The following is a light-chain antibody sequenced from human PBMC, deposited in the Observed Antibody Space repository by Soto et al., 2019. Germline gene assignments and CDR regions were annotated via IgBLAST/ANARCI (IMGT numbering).Light chain of an antibody. J-gene: IGKJ1*01. CDR2: HAS. CDR1: QGISSW. CDR3: QHYNSYGT. Sequence: DIQMTQSPSSVSASLGDRVTITCRASQGISSWLAWYQQKPGKAPKLLIYHASSLETGVPSRFSGSGSGTEFTLTISSLQPDDFATYYCQHYNSYGTFGQGTKVDIK. V-gene: IGKV1-5*01.